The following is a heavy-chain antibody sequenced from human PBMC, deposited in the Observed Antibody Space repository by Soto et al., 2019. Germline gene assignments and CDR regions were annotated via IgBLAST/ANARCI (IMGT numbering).Heavy chain of an antibody. D-gene: IGHD6-13*01. CDR2: INYNSGSV. J-gene: IGHJ4*02. Sequence: EVPLVESGGGWVQPGRSLRLSCAASGFTFDVYAMHWVRQAPGKGLEWVSGINYNSGSVGYAASVKGRFTISRDNAKNSLHLQMNSLRAEDTAVYYCAKDISLRGWVYLVVEYWGQGTLVTVSP. CDR1: GFTFDVYA. V-gene: IGHV3-9*01. CDR3: AKDISLRGWVYLVVEY.